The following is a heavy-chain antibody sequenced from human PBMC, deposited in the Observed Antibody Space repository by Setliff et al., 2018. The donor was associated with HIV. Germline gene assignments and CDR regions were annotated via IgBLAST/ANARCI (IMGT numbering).Heavy chain of an antibody. CDR2: IVGSGGST. V-gene: IGHV3-23*01. Sequence: GGLRLSCAASGFTFSTYAMSWVRQAPGKGLEWVSAIVGSGGSTYYADSVKGRFTISRDNSKNTLYLQMNSLRAEDTAVFYCARPSGSYFDYWGQGTLVTVSS. D-gene: IGHD1-26*01. CDR3: ARPSGSYFDY. CDR1: GFTFSTYA. J-gene: IGHJ4*02.